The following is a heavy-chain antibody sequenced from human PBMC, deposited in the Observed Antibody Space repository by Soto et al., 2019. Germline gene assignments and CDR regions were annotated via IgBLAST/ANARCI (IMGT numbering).Heavy chain of an antibody. CDR2: IYWNDDK. D-gene: IGHD6-19*01. Sequence: QITLRASGPTLAKTTQTLTLTCTFSRFSLSTSGVDVGWIRQPPGKALEWLALIYWNDDKRYSPSLKSRITITKDSSKDQVVLTMTNMVPVDTATYYCAKWLPLEHWFDPWGQGTLVTVSS. J-gene: IGHJ5*02. CDR1: RFSLSTSGVD. V-gene: IGHV2-5*01. CDR3: AKWLPLEHWFDP.